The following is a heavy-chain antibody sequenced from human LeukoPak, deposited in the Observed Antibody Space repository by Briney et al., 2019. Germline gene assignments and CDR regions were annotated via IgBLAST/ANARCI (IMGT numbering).Heavy chain of an antibody. Sequence: SETLSLTCKVSGGSIGSSGFYWGWLRQPPGKGLEWIGSIYYPESTHYNPSLESRVTISVDTSKYQVPLTLSSVTATDTAVYYCVRHVSSGWDYYNGLDVWGQGTTVTVSS. CDR2: IYYPEST. CDR3: VRHVSSGWDYYNGLDV. J-gene: IGHJ6*02. D-gene: IGHD6-19*01. CDR1: GGSIGSSGFY. V-gene: IGHV4-39*01.